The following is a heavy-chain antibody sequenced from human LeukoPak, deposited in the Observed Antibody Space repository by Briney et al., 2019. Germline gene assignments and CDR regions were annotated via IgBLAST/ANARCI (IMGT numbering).Heavy chain of an antibody. CDR1: GGTFSSYA. D-gene: IGHD6-25*01. CDR2: IIPIFGTA. V-gene: IGHV1-69*06. Sequence: SVKVSCKASGGTFSSYAISWVRQAPGQGLEWMGGIIPIFGTANYAQKFQGRVTITADKSTSTAYMELRSLRSDDTAVYYCARVPGRLYYYYGMDVWGQGTTVTVSS. CDR3: ARVPGRLYYYYGMDV. J-gene: IGHJ6*02.